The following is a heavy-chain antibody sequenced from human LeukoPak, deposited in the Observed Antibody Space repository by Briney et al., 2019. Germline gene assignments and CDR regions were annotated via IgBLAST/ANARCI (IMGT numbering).Heavy chain of an antibody. J-gene: IGHJ6*02. D-gene: IGHD1-14*01. Sequence: SETLSLTCTVSGGSISSSSYSWGWIRQPPGKGLEWIGSIYYSGSTNYNPSLKSRVTISVDTSKNQFSLKLSSVTAADTAVYYCARDASSSPEPYYYYGMDVWGQGTTVTVSS. V-gene: IGHV4-39*07. CDR1: GGSISSSSYS. CDR3: ARDASSSPEPYYYYGMDV. CDR2: IYYSGST.